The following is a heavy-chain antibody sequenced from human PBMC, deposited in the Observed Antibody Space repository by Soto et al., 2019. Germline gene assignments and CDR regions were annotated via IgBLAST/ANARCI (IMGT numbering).Heavy chain of an antibody. Sequence: GGSLRLSCATSGFILSDCAMNWVPQAPGKGLEWVSYISSSSSVIDYADSVKGRFTVSRDNARNSLYLQMNSLRAEDTAVYYCARDLSWGSNWYYYMDVWGKGTTVTVSS. CDR2: ISSSSSVI. D-gene: IGHD7-27*01. CDR1: GFILSDCA. V-gene: IGHV3-48*01. CDR3: ARDLSWGSNWYYYMDV. J-gene: IGHJ6*03.